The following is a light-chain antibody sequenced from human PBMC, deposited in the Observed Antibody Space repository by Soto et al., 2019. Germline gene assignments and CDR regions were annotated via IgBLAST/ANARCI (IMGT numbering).Light chain of an antibody. J-gene: IGLJ3*02. Sequence: QSALTQPRSVSGSPGQSVTISCTGTSSDVGGYNYVSWYQQHPGKAPKLIIYDVLKRPSGVPDRFSGSKSGNTASLTISGLQAEDEADYYCCSYAGSYTGVFGGGTKVTVL. CDR1: SSDVGGYNY. V-gene: IGLV2-11*01. CDR3: CSYAGSYTGV. CDR2: DVL.